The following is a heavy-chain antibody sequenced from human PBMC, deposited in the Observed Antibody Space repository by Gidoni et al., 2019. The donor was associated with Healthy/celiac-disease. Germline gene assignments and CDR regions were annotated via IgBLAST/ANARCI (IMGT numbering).Heavy chain of an antibody. V-gene: IGHV1-58*01. Sequence: QMQLVQSGPEVKKPGTSVKVSCKASGFTFTSSAVQWVRQARGQRLEWIGWIVVGSGNTNYAQKFQERVTITRDMSTSTAYMELSSLRSEDTAVYYCAAERDVLLWFGDPSSGYGMDVWGQGTTVTVSS. CDR3: AAERDVLLWFGDPSSGYGMDV. CDR2: IVVGSGNT. D-gene: IGHD3-10*01. J-gene: IGHJ6*02. CDR1: GFTFTSSA.